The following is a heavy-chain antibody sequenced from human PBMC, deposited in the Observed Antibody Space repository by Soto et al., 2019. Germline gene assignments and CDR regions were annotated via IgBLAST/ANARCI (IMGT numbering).Heavy chain of an antibody. Sequence: QVQLQESGPGLVKPSGTLSLTCAVSGGSISSSNWWSWVRQPPGKGLEWIGEIYHSGSTNYNPSLKSRVTISVDTSNNQFSLTLSSVTAADTAVYYCARVSGSSYYGMDVWGQGTTVTVSS. CDR3: ARVSGSSYYGMDV. V-gene: IGHV4-4*02. J-gene: IGHJ6*02. CDR1: GGSISSSNW. CDR2: IYHSGST. D-gene: IGHD3-10*01.